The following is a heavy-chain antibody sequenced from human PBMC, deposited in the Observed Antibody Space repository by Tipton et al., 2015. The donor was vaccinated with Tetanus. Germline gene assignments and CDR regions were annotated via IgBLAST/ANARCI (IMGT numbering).Heavy chain of an antibody. CDR1: GGSVRSGDYS. J-gene: IGHJ4*02. CDR2: VSYSGRT. V-gene: IGHV4-61*08. D-gene: IGHD3-3*01. Sequence: TLSLTCTVSGGSVRSGDYSWNWIRQPPGKGLEWLAYVSYSGRTNSNYSLKSRITMSRDTSKNQFSLKLTSVTAADTAVYYCARANYDFPKKGPFDSWGQGTLVIVSS. CDR3: ARANYDFPKKGPFDS.